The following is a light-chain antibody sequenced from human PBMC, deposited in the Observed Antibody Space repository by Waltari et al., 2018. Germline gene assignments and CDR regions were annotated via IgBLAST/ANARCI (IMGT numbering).Light chain of an antibody. CDR2: AAS. CDR1: QSVSKY. V-gene: IGKV3-20*01. J-gene: IGKJ1*01. CDR3: QNHERLPAT. Sequence: ELVLPQSPGTLSLSPGERAPLSCRASQSVSKYLAWYQQRPGQAPRLLSYAASTRATCIPDRFSGSGYGTDFILIISRLEPEDFAVYYCQNHERLPATFGQGTKVEIK.